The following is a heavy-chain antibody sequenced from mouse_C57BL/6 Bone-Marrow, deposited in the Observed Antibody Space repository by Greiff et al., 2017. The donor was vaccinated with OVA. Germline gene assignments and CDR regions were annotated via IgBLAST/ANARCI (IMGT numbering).Heavy chain of an antibody. CDR2: IRNKANGYTT. CDR3: ARSYYYGSSYDWYFDV. J-gene: IGHJ1*03. V-gene: IGHV7-3*01. Sequence: EVHLVESGGGLVQPGGSLSLSCAASGFTFTDYYMSWVRQPPGKALEWLGFIRNKANGYTTEYSASVKGRFTISRANSQSILYLQMNALRAEDSATYYCARSYYYGSSYDWYFDVWGTGTTVTVSS. CDR1: GFTFTDYY. D-gene: IGHD1-1*01.